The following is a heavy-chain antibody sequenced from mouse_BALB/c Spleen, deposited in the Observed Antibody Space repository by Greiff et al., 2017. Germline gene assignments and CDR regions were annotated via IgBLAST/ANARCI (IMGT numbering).Heavy chain of an antibody. V-gene: IGHV1-69*01. CDR2: IDTSDSYT. Sequence: QVQLQQPGAELVMPGASVKMSCKASGYTFTDYWMHWVKQRPGQGLEWIGAIDTSDSYTSYNQKFKGKATLTVDESSSTAYMQLSSLTSEDSAVYYCARLYYYGSSYSWFAYWGQGTLVTVSA. J-gene: IGHJ3*01. CDR1: GYTFTDYW. D-gene: IGHD1-1*01. CDR3: ARLYYYGSSYSWFAY.